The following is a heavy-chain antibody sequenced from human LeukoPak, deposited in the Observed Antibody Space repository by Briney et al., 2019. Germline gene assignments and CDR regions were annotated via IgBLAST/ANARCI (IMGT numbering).Heavy chain of an antibody. V-gene: IGHV4-59*01. J-gene: IGHJ4*02. Sequence: SETLSLTCTVSGGSISSYYWSWIRQPPGKGLEWIGYIYYSGSTNYNPSLKSRVTISVDTSKNQFSLKLSSVTAADTAVYYCARGEWSGYYTXXXDYWGQGTLVTVSS. CDR3: ARGEWSGYYTXXXDY. D-gene: IGHD3-3*01. CDR2: IYYSGST. CDR1: GGSISSYY.